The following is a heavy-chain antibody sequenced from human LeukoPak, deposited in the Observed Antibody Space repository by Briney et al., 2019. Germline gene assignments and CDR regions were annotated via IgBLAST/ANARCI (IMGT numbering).Heavy chain of an antibody. CDR1: GYTFTSYG. Sequence: ASVKVSCKASGYTFTSYGISWVRQAPGQGLEWMGWISAYNGNTNYAQKLQGRVTMTTDTSTSTAYMELRSLRSDDTAVYYCARVSSHSNYSPGGKDAFDIWGQGTMVTVSS. CDR3: ARVSSHSNYSPGGKDAFDI. CDR2: ISAYNGNT. V-gene: IGHV1-18*01. D-gene: IGHD4-11*01. J-gene: IGHJ3*02.